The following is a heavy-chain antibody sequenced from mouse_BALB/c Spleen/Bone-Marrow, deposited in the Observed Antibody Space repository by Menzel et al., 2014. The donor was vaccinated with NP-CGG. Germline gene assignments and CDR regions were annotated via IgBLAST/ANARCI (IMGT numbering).Heavy chain of an antibody. CDR2: IYPGSGNT. V-gene: IGHV1-84*02. CDR1: GYTFTDYY. J-gene: IGHJ1*01. Sequence: LQESGPELVKPGASVKISCKASGYTFTDYYINWVKQKPGQGLEWIGWIYPGSGNTKYNEKFKGKATLTVDTPSSTAYMQLSSLTSEDTAVYFCARILYWYFDVWGAGTTVTVSS. CDR3: ARILYWYFDV.